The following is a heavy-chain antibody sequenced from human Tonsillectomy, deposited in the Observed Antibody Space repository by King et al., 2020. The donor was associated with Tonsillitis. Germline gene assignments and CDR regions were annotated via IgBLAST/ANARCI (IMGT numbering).Heavy chain of an antibody. J-gene: IGHJ4*02. Sequence: VQLVESGGGLVQPGGSLRLSCSASGFIFSSYAMHWVRQAPGKGLEYVLTISSNGGSTYYADPVKGRFTISRDNSKNTLYLQMSSLRAEDTAVYYCVKDRTEYSSSSGLDYWGQGTLVTVSS. CDR2: ISSNGGST. CDR1: GFIFSSYA. CDR3: VKDRTEYSSSSGLDY. V-gene: IGHV3-64D*06. D-gene: IGHD6-6*01.